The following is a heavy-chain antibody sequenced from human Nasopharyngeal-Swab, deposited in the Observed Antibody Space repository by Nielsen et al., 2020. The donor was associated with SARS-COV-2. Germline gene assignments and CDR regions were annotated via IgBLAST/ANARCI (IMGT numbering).Heavy chain of an antibody. CDR3: VKDMGTVTAGLGY. CDR2: ILRESGTI. D-gene: IGHD2-21*02. J-gene: IGHJ4*02. V-gene: IGHV3-9*01. Sequence: SLKISCAASGFPFDDYAMHWFRQAPGKGPEWVSGILRESGTIGYADSVRGRFTISRDNAKDSLYLEMNSLRPEDTALYYCVKDMGTVTAGLGYWGQGTLVTVSA. CDR1: GFPFDDYA.